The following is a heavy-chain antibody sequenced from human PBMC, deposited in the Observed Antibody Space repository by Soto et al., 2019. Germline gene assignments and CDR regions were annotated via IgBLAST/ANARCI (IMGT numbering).Heavy chain of an antibody. CDR3: ARSYDSSGYHDAFDI. CDR2: ISSSGSTI. CDR1: GFTFSSYE. J-gene: IGHJ3*02. Sequence: GGSLRLSCAASGFTFSSYEMNWVRQAPGKGLEWVSYISSSGSTIYYADSVKGRFTISRDNAKNSLYLQMNSLRAEDTAVYYCARSYDSSGYHDAFDIWGQGTMVTVSS. V-gene: IGHV3-48*03. D-gene: IGHD3-22*01.